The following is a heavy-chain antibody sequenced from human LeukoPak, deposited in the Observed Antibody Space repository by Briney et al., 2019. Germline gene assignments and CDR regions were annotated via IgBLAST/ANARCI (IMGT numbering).Heavy chain of an antibody. CDR3: AKSLMVRGVKGAFDI. V-gene: IGHV3-23*01. Sequence: PGGSLRLSCAASGFTFIGYGMSWVRQAPGKGLEGVSAISGSGGSTYYADSVKGRFTISRDNYKNTLYMQMTSPRAEDTAVYYCAKSLMVRGVKGAFDIWGQGTMVTVSS. J-gene: IGHJ3*02. CDR2: ISGSGGST. D-gene: IGHD3-10*01. CDR1: GFTFIGYG.